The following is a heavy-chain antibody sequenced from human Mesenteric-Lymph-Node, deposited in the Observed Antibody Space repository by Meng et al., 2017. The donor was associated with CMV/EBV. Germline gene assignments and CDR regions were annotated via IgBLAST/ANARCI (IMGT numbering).Heavy chain of an antibody. J-gene: IGHJ4*02. V-gene: IGHV4-39*01. D-gene: IGHD4-17*01. CDR3: ARYYGHSFDY. CDR1: GGSISSNSYR. CDR2: IYFSGTT. Sequence: LTCTGSGGSISSNSYRWGWIRQPPGKGMEWIGSIYFSGTTYYNPSLKNRVTMSVDTSRNQFSLQLNSVTATDTSVYYCARYYGHSFDYWGQGTLVTVSS.